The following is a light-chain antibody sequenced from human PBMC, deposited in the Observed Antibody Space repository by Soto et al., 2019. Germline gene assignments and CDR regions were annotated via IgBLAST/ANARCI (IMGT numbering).Light chain of an antibody. CDR2: YDV. V-gene: IGLV3-21*04. Sequence: SYELTQPPSVSVAPGRTAIITCGGSKVGSKSVHWYQQKPGQAPVLVIYYDVDRPSGIPERFSGSNSGDTATLTIASVEARDEADYYCQVWDGATHHLVFGGGTKLTVL. CDR1: KVGSKS. J-gene: IGLJ3*02. CDR3: QVWDGATHHLV.